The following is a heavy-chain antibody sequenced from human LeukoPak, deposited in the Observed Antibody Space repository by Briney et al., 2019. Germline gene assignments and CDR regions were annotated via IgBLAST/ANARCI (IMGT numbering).Heavy chain of an antibody. CDR3: ARGKRWLQFDAFDI. CDR2: IYYSGST. J-gene: IGHJ3*02. CDR1: GGSISSYY. D-gene: IGHD5-24*01. V-gene: IGHV4-59*01. Sequence: PSETLSLTCTVSGGSISSYYWSWIRQPPGKGLEWIGYIYYSGSTKYNPSLKSRVTISVDTSKNQFSLKLSSVTAADTAVYNCARGKRWLQFDAFDIWGQGTMVTVSS.